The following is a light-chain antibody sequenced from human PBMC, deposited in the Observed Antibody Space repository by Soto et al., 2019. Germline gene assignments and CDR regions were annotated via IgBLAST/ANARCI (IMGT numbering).Light chain of an antibody. V-gene: IGLV2-23*01. J-gene: IGLJ2*01. CDR3: CSYAGSRIVV. Sequence: QSALTQPASVSGSPGQSITISCTGTSSDVGSYNLVSWYQQHPGKAPKLMIYEATTRPSGVSDRFSGSKSGNTASLTISGLLAEDEADYYCCSYAGSRIVVFGGGTKLTVL. CDR1: SSDVGSYNL. CDR2: EAT.